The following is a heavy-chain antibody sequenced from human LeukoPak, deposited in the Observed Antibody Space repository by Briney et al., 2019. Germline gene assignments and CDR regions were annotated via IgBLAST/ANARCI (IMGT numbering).Heavy chain of an antibody. CDR2: INHSGST. CDR1: GGSFSGYY. Sequence: PSETLSLTCAVYGGSFSGYYWSWIRQPPGKGLEWIGEINHSGSTNYNPSLKSRVTISVDMSKNQFSLKLSSVTAADTAVYYCARTCLPPPFRRGYSYGKPPTFFDYWGQGTLVTVSS. D-gene: IGHD5-18*01. V-gene: IGHV4-34*01. J-gene: IGHJ4*02. CDR3: ARTCLPPPFRRGYSYGKPPTFFDY.